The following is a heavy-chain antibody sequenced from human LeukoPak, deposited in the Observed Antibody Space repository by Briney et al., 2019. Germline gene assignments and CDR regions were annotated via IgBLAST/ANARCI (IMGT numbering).Heavy chain of an antibody. J-gene: IGHJ4*02. CDR1: GGSFSGYY. Sequence: KASETLSLTCAVYGGSFSGYYWSWIRQPPGKGLEWIGAINHSGSTNYNPALKSRVTISVDTSKNRFSLKLSSVTAADTAVYYCARGVKARAAEELDYWGQGTLVTVSS. CDR2: INHSGST. V-gene: IGHV4-34*01. D-gene: IGHD1-1*01. CDR3: ARGVKARAAEELDY.